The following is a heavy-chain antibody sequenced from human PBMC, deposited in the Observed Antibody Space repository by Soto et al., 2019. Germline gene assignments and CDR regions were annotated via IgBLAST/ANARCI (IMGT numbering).Heavy chain of an antibody. CDR3: ASAYSTSQYGFDF. D-gene: IGHD6-6*01. CDR1: GGSISSYY. J-gene: IGHJ3*01. Sequence: LSLTCTVSGGSISSYYWSWIRQPPGKGLEWIGYIYYSGSTKYNPSLKSRVTISVDTSKNQFSLRLSSVTAADTAVYYCASAYSTSQYGFDFWGQGTMVTVSS. V-gene: IGHV4-59*01. CDR2: IYYSGST.